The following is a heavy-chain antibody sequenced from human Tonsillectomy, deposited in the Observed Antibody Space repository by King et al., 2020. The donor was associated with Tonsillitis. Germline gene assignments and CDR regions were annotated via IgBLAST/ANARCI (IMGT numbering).Heavy chain of an antibody. J-gene: IGHJ3*01. D-gene: IGHD3-10*01. Sequence: QLQESGPGLVEPSQTLTLTCTVSGGSISSGSYYWSWVRRHPGKGLEWVGYIYYSGTTYYNPSLKSRLTISVDTSKNQFSLNLSSLTAADTAVYYCARVGASGIITFDVWGQGTMVTVSS. CDR1: GGSISSGSYY. CDR2: IYYSGTT. V-gene: IGHV4-31*03. CDR3: ARVGASGIITFDV.